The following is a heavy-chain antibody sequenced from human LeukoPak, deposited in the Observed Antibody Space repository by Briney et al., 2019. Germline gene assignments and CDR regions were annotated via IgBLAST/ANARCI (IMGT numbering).Heavy chain of an antibody. CDR3: AREKTLAARPYYGMDV. J-gene: IGHJ6*02. CDR1: GYTFIGYY. Sequence: ASVKVSCKASGYTFIGYYAHWVRQAPGQGLEWMGIINPSGGSTSYAQKFQGRVTMTRDTSTSTVYMELSSLRSEDTAVYYCAREKTLAARPYYGMDVWGQGTTVTVSS. D-gene: IGHD6-6*01. V-gene: IGHV1-46*01. CDR2: INPSGGST.